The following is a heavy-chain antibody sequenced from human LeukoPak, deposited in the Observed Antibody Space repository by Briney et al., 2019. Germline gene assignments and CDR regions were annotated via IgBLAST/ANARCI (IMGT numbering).Heavy chain of an antibody. CDR1: GGSFSGYY. V-gene: IGHV4-34*01. D-gene: IGHD6-13*01. CDR2: INHSGST. CDR3: ASRVSRQQLALRAFDI. Sequence: PSETLSLTCAVYGGSFSGYYWSWIRQPPGKGLDWIGEINHSGSTNYNPSLKSRVTISVDTSKNQFSLKLSSVSAADTAVYYCASRVSRQQLALRAFDIWGQGTMVTVSS. J-gene: IGHJ3*02.